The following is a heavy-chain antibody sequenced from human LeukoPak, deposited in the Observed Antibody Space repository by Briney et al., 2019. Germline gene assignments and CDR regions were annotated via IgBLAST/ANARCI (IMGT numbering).Heavy chain of an antibody. D-gene: IGHD2-15*01. CDR2: IYPVNSDT. V-gene: IGHV5-51*01. J-gene: IGHJ5*02. Sequence: GESLKISCNGSGYXFTSYWICWGRQMPGKGLEWMGIIYPVNSDTRYSPSFQGQVTISADKSVSTAYLQWSSLKASDTAMYYCARIMGYRSGGSCYPNWFDPWGQGTLVTVSS. CDR3: ARIMGYRSGGSCYPNWFDP. CDR1: GYXFTSYW.